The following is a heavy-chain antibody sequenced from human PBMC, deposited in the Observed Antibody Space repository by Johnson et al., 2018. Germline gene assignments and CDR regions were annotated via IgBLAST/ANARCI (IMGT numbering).Heavy chain of an antibody. J-gene: IGHJ3*02. Sequence: VQLVESGGGLVQPGGSXRLSCAASGFTFDDYGMSWVRQAPGKGLEWVSGINWNGGSTGYADSGKGRFTISRDNAKNSLYLQMNSLKTEDTAVYYCARDPHGDYPPVAFDIWGQGTMVTVSS. CDR2: INWNGGST. CDR3: ARDPHGDYPPVAFDI. CDR1: GFTFDDYG. D-gene: IGHD4-17*01. V-gene: IGHV3-20*04.